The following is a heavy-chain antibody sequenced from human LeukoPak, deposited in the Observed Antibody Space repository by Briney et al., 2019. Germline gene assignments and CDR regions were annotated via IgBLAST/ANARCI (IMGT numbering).Heavy chain of an antibody. V-gene: IGHV4-34*01. CDR3: ARDRRTTVVLGGWFDP. Sequence: PSETLSLTCAVYGESFSGYYWSWIRQPPGKGLEWIGEINHSGSTNYNPSLKSRVTISVDTSKNQFSLKLSSVTAADTAVYYCARDRRTTVVLGGWFDPWGQGTLVTVSS. J-gene: IGHJ5*02. D-gene: IGHD4-23*01. CDR1: GESFSGYY. CDR2: INHSGST.